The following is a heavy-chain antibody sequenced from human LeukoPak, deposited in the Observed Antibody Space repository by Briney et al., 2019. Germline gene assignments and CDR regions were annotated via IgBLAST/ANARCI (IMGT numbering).Heavy chain of an antibody. CDR1: GGPFSGHY. CDR3: AKPGGFFFYYMDV. V-gene: IGHV4-34*01. D-gene: IGHD1-14*01. CDR2: IDHSGST. Sequence: SETLSLTCAVSGGPFSGHYGTWIRQSPGKGLEWIGEIDHSGSTHNNPSLRSRVTISVDTSKSQFSLKLTSVTAADTGVYYCAKPGGFFFYYMDVWGKGTTVTVSS. J-gene: IGHJ6*03.